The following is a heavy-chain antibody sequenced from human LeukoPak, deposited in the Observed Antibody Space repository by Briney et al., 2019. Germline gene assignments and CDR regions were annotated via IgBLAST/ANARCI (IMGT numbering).Heavy chain of an antibody. CDR3: ARNSIGYCSGANCYSSWYFDL. V-gene: IGHV3-23*01. D-gene: IGHD2-15*01. CDR2: INDGGSNT. Sequence: GGSLRLSCAASVFTFRNYAMSWVRQAPGKGLEWASSINDGGSNTYYADSVKVRFTISRDNSKNTLYVQMNSLRAEDTAVYYCARNSIGYCSGANCYSSWYFDLWGPGNLVTVSS. J-gene: IGHJ2*01. CDR1: VFTFRNYA.